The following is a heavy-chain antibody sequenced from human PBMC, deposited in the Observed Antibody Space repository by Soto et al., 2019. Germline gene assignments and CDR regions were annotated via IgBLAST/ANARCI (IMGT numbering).Heavy chain of an antibody. V-gene: IGHV4-30-2*01. CDR3: ARSNGYSYGIDY. CDR2: IYHSGST. J-gene: IGHJ4*02. D-gene: IGHD5-18*01. Sequence: QLQLQESGSGLVKPSQTLSLTCAVSGGSISSGGYSWSWIRQPPGKGLEWIVYIYHSGSTYYNPSLKSRVTISVDRSKNQFSLKLSSVTAADTAVYYCARSNGYSYGIDYWGQGTLVTVSS. CDR1: GGSISSGGYS.